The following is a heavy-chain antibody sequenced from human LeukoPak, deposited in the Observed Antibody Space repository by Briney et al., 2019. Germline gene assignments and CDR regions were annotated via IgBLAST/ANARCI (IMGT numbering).Heavy chain of an antibody. D-gene: IGHD6-13*01. CDR2: IRSKANSYAT. CDR1: GFTFSGSA. J-gene: IGHJ4*02. Sequence: GGSLRLTCAASGFTFSGSAMHWVRQASGKGLEWVGRIRSKANSYATAYAASVKGRFTISRDDSKNTAYLQMNSLKTEDTAVYYCTRPAGTGDYWGQGTLVTVSS. V-gene: IGHV3-73*01. CDR3: TRPAGTGDY.